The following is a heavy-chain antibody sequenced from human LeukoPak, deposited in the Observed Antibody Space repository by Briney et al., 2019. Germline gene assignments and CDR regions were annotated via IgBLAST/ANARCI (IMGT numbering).Heavy chain of an antibody. D-gene: IGHD6-13*01. V-gene: IGHV3-23*01. CDR1: GFTFSNYA. Sequence: GGSLRLSCAASGFTFSNYAMSWVHQAPGEGLEWVSTLSGSGDSTYYADSVKGRFTISRDNSKNTLFLQLNNLRGEDTAAYYCAKDPPTAGTTFDYWGQGALVTVSS. CDR2: LSGSGDST. J-gene: IGHJ4*02. CDR3: AKDPPTAGTTFDY.